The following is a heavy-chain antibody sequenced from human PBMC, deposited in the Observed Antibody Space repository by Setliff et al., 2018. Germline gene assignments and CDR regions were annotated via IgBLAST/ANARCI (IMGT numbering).Heavy chain of an antibody. J-gene: IGHJ6*02. V-gene: IGHV3-30*03. CDR3: ARDWRHKAMDV. CDR1: GFTFSDYY. CDR2: LSDDGSNE. Sequence: GGSLRLSCAASGFTFSDYYMSWIRQAPVKGLGWVATLSDDGSNEFYADSVKGRFTISRDYAKNSLYLQVNSLRAEDTAVYYCARDWRHKAMDVWGQGTTVTVSS. D-gene: IGHD2-21*01.